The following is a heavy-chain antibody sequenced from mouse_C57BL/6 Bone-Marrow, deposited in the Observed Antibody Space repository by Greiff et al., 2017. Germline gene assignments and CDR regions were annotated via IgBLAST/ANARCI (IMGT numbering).Heavy chain of an antibody. CDR1: GYTFTDYY. V-gene: IGHV1-76*01. CDR2: IYPGSGNT. CDR3: ARGGIGRYWCFDF. J-gene: IGHJ1*03. Sequence: QVQLQQSGAELVRPGASVKLSCKASGYTFTDYYINWVKQRPGQGLEWIARIYPGSGNTYYNEKFKGKATLTAEKSSSTAYMQLSSLSSEDSAVYFCARGGIGRYWCFDFWGTGTTVTVSS.